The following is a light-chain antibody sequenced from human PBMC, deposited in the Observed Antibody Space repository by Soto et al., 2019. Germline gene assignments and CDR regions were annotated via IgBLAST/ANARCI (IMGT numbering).Light chain of an antibody. Sequence: DFHMTQSPSSLSASVGDRVTIACRASQDISDHLAWYQHKPGKAPKLLIYEASNLQSGVPSRFSGGGSGTDFTLTISSLQPEDVATYYCQNYNATPRTFGQGTKVELK. CDR3: QNYNATPRT. V-gene: IGKV1-27*01. J-gene: IGKJ1*01. CDR2: EAS. CDR1: QDISDH.